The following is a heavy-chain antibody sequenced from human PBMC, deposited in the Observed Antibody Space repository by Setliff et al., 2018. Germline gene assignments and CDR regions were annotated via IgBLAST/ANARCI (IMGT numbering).Heavy chain of an antibody. D-gene: IGHD6-19*01. CDR1: GGSISSGNYY. Sequence: SETLSLTCRVSGGSISSGNYYWGLIRQPPGKGLEWVATIYYSGSTYSNPSLKSRLIISVDAPDNQFSLKLSSVTAADTAVYYCARDQYTSGWYGPPESYFDCWGLGILVTVSS. V-gene: IGHV4-39*07. J-gene: IGHJ4*01. CDR3: ARDQYTSGWYGPPESYFDC. CDR2: IYYSGST.